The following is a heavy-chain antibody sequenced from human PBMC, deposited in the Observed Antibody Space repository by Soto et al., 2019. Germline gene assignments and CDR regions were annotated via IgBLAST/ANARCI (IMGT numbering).Heavy chain of an antibody. Sequence: QVQLVESGGGVVQPGRSLRLSCAASGFTFSSYGMHWVRQAPGKGLEWVAVIWYDGSNKYYADSVKGRFTISGDNSKNTLYLQMNSLRGEDTAVYYCARELWFGELFLDYYYYGMDVWGQGTTVTVSS. V-gene: IGHV3-33*01. CDR1: GFTFSSYG. J-gene: IGHJ6*02. D-gene: IGHD3-10*01. CDR2: IWYDGSNK. CDR3: ARELWFGELFLDYYYYGMDV.